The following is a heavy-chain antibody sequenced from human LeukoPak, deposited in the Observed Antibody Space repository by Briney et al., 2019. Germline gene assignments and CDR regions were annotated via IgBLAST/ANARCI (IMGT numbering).Heavy chain of an antibody. CDR1: GYTFTSYG. CDR3: AGVELRYFDWLVRVDY. V-gene: IGHV1-18*04. CDR2: ISAYNGNT. D-gene: IGHD3-9*01. J-gene: IGHJ4*02. Sequence: ASVKVSCKASGYTFTSYGISWVRQSPGQGLEWMGWISAYNGNTNYAQKLQGRVTMTTDTSTSTAYMELRSLRSDDTAVYYCAGVELRYFDWLVRVDYWGQGTLVTVSS.